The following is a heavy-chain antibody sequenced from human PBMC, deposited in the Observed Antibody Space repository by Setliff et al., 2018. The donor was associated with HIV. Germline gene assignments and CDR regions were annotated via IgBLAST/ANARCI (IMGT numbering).Heavy chain of an antibody. CDR2: VYHSGTT. CDR1: GYSISTAYY. Sequence: PSETLSLTCAVSGYSISTAYYWGWIRQPPGKGLEWIGSVYHSGTTYYNPSLKSRVTISVDMSRNQFSLRLSSVTAADTAIYYCARVPTSSWYVTTQRTKEYFHHWGQGTLVTVSS. CDR3: ARVPTSSWYVTTQRTKEYFHH. V-gene: IGHV4-38-2*01. D-gene: IGHD6-13*01. J-gene: IGHJ1*01.